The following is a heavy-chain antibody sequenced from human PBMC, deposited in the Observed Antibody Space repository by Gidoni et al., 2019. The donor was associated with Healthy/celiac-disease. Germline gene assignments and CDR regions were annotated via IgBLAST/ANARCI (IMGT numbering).Heavy chain of an antibody. CDR2: ISAYNGNT. Sequence: QVQQVQSGAEVKKPGSSVKVSCKASGYPFTSYGISWVRQAPGQGLEWMGWISAYNGNTNYAQKLQGRVTMTTDTSTSTAYMELRSLRSDDTAVYYCARLPYYDFWSGYRPHNWFDPWGQGTLVTVSS. CDR1: GYPFTSYG. J-gene: IGHJ5*02. V-gene: IGHV1-18*01. D-gene: IGHD3-3*01. CDR3: ARLPYYDFWSGYRPHNWFDP.